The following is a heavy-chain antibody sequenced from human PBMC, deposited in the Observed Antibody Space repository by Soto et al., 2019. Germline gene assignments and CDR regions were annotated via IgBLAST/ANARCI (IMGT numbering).Heavy chain of an antibody. D-gene: IGHD3-22*01. V-gene: IGHV3-53*01. Sequence: QTGGSLRLSCAVSGFTVRSNSMSWVRQGPGKGLECVSVIYSGGSTYFADSVKGRFTISRDNSKNTLYLQMNSLRAEDTAVYYCARGLGRAYYDSSSYFHLDYWGQGTLVTVSS. CDR2: IYSGGST. CDR1: GFTVRSNS. J-gene: IGHJ4*02. CDR3: ARGLGRAYYDSSSYFHLDY.